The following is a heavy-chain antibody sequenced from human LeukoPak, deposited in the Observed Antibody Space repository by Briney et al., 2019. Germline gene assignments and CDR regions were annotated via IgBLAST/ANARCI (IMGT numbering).Heavy chain of an antibody. CDR1: GGSFSGYY. D-gene: IGHD5-18*01. Sequence: SETLSLTCAVYGGSFSGYYWSWIRQPPGKGLEWIGEINHSGSTNYNPSLKSRVTISVDTSKNQFSLKLSSVTAADTAAYYCARAGDTAMVTCFDYWGQGTLVTVSS. J-gene: IGHJ4*02. CDR2: INHSGST. CDR3: ARAGDTAMVTCFDY. V-gene: IGHV4-34*01.